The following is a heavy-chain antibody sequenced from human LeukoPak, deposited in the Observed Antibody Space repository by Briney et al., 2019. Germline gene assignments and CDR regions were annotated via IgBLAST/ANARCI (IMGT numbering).Heavy chain of an antibody. V-gene: IGHV3-53*05. Sequence: GGSLRLSCAASGFTVSSGYMSWVRQAPGRGLEWVSVISSGGSTYYADSVKGRFTISRDKSKNTVYPQMNSLRFEDTAMYYCARNWFGPWGQGTLVTGSS. CDR1: GFTVSSGY. CDR3: ARNWFGP. CDR2: ISSGGST. J-gene: IGHJ5*02.